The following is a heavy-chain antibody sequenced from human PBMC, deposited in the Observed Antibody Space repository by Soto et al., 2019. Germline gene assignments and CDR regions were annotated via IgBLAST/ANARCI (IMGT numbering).Heavy chain of an antibody. D-gene: IGHD5-18*01. CDR1: GFTFNTYA. Sequence: GGSLRLSCAASGFTFNTYAMRWVRQAPGQGLEWVSAISGSGDRTYYADSVKGRFSISRDNSKNTLYLQMNSLRAEDTAVYYCAKEGPLGGYSHAQLYYFDYWGQGALVTVSS. V-gene: IGHV3-23*01. CDR2: ISGSGDRT. J-gene: IGHJ4*02. CDR3: AKEGPLGGYSHAQLYYFDY.